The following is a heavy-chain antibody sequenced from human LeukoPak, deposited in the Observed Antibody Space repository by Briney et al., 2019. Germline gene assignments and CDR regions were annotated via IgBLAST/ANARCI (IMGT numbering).Heavy chain of an antibody. CDR1: GFAIRNSW. CDR3: GRDPAWGAIDY. J-gene: IGHJ4*02. D-gene: IGHD7-27*01. CDR2: MNPDGSGK. Sequence: PGGSLRLSCVASGFAIRNSWMTWVRQAPGKGLEWVANMNPDGSGKYYVDSVEGRFTVSRDNAKNSVYLQMNGLRAEDTAVYYCGRDPAWGAIDYWGQGTLVTVSS. V-gene: IGHV3-7*01.